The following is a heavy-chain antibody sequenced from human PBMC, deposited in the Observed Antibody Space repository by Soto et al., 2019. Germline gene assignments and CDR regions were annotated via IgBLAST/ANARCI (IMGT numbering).Heavy chain of an antibody. CDR2: IYYSGST. D-gene: IGHD6-13*01. CDR1: GGSISSGGYY. Sequence: QVQLQESGPGLVKPSQTLSLTCTVSGGSISSGGYYWSWIRQHPGKGLEWIGYIYYSGSTYYNPSLKSRVTISVDTSKNQFSLKLSSVTAADTAVYYCASDLHSSSWPGGAFDIWGQGTMVTVSS. CDR3: ASDLHSSSWPGGAFDI. J-gene: IGHJ3*02. V-gene: IGHV4-31*03.